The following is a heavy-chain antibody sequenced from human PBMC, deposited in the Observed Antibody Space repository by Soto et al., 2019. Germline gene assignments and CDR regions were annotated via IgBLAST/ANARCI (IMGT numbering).Heavy chain of an antibody. CDR1: GYTFTDYD. V-gene: IGHV1-8*01. Sequence: QEQPVQSGAEVKKPGASVKVSCKTSGYTFTDYDINWVRQATGQGLEWIGWMNPNSGETGYAQKFQGRVTMTRSASLSTAYLELSSLRSEDTAVYYCARVAMAARPRWYNWFDPWGQGTLVTVSS. J-gene: IGHJ5*02. CDR3: ARVAMAARPRWYNWFDP. D-gene: IGHD2-21*01. CDR2: MNPNSGET.